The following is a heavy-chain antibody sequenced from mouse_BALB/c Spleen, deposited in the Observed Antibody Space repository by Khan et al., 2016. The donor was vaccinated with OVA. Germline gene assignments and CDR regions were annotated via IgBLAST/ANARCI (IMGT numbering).Heavy chain of an antibody. V-gene: IGHV2-6-4*01. CDR2: IWGGGGT. J-gene: IGHJ4*01. CDR1: GFSLSRYN. Sequence: VQLQESGPGLVAPSQSLSITCTVSGFSLSRYNIHWVRQPPGKGPEWLGMIWGGGGTDYNSTLKSRLSISKDNSKSQVFLKMNSLQTDDTAMYYGARDYYRYDGYYAMDYWGQGTSVTVSS. D-gene: IGHD2-14*01. CDR3: ARDYYRYDGYYAMDY.